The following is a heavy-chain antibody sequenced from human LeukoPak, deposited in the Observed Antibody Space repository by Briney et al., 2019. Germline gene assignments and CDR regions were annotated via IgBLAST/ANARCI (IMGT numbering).Heavy chain of an antibody. CDR3: ARAGITMIVVVITNYFDY. V-gene: IGHV3-21*01. J-gene: IGHJ4*02. CDR2: ISSSSSYI. CDR1: GFTFSSYS. D-gene: IGHD3-22*01. Sequence: GGSLRLSCAASGFTFSSYSMNWVRQAPGKGLEWVSSISSSSSYIYYADSVKGRFTISRDNAKNSLYLQMNSLRAEDTAVYYCARAGITMIVVVITNYFDYWGQGTLVTVSS.